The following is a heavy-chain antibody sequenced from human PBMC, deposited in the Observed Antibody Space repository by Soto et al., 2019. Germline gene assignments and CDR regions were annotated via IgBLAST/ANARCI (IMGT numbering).Heavy chain of an antibody. D-gene: IGHD3-3*01. Sequence: SETLSLTCTVSGGSISSYYWSWIRQPPGKGLEWIGYIYYSGSTNYNPSLKSRVTISVDTSKNQFSLKLSSVTAADTAVYYCARGTFWSGYYWDYAGSWGQGTLVTVSS. V-gene: IGHV4-59*01. CDR3: ARGTFWSGYYWDYAGS. CDR2: IYYSGST. J-gene: IGHJ5*02. CDR1: GGSISSYY.